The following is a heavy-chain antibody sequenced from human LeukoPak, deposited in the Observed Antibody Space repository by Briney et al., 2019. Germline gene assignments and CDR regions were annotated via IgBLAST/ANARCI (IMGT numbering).Heavy chain of an antibody. CDR1: GGSISSYY. J-gene: IGHJ4*02. Sequence: SETLSLTCTVSGGSISSYYWSWIRQPPGKGLEWIGYIYYSGSTNYNPSLKSRVTISVDTSKNQFSLELSSVTAADTAVYYCAREITMVRGAMDYWGQGTLVTVSS. V-gene: IGHV4-59*12. CDR2: IYYSGST. D-gene: IGHD3-10*01. CDR3: AREITMVRGAMDY.